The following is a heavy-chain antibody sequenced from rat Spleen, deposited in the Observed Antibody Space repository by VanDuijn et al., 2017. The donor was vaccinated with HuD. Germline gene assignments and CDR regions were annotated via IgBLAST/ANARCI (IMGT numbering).Heavy chain of an antibody. J-gene: IGHJ3*01. CDR2: IIYDGSST. V-gene: IGHV5-17*01. Sequence: EVQLVESGGGLVQPGRSLKFSCAASGFSFGDYAMAWVRQAPKKGLEWVATIIYDGSSTYYRDSVKGRFTISRDNAKNTLYLQMDSLRSEDTATYYCANAEFGVGWFAYWGQGTLVTVSS. CDR3: ANAEFGVGWFAY. D-gene: IGHD4-3*01. CDR1: GFSFGDYA.